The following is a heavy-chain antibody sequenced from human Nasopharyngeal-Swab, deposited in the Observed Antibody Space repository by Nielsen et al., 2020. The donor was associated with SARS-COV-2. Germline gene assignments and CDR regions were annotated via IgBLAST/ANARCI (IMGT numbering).Heavy chain of an antibody. Sequence: ASVQVSCKASGYTFTSYGISWVRQAPGQGLEWIGWISAYNGNTNYAQKLQGRVTMTTDTSTSTAYMELRSLRSDDTAVYYCARDNYYDSSGQLFDYWGQGTLVTVSS. CDR1: GYTFTSYG. J-gene: IGHJ4*02. V-gene: IGHV1-18*01. CDR2: ISAYNGNT. D-gene: IGHD3-22*01. CDR3: ARDNYYDSSGQLFDY.